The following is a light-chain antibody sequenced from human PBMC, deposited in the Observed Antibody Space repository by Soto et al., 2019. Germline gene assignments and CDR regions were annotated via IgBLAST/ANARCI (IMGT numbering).Light chain of an antibody. J-gene: IGLJ1*01. CDR2: DVS. V-gene: IGLV2-14*03. CDR1: SSDIGASNY. CDR3: SSYTTLSTLGV. Sequence: QSALTQPASVSGSPGQSITISCTGTSSDIGASNYVSWYQQRPGKAPKLMIYDVSNRPSGVSNRFSGSKSGNTASLTISGLQAEDEADYYCSSYTTLSTLGVFGSGTQLTVL.